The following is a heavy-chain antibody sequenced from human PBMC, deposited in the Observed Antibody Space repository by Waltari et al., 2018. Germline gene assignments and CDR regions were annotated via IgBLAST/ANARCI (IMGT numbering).Heavy chain of an antibody. CDR1: VFPFSSYA. J-gene: IGHJ6*02. Sequence: QVPLLASGGGVVQPGWSLRLSCGAAVFPFSSYALHWVRQAPGKGLEWVEVISDNGRNIYYVDSVKGRFTISRDNSKKTLYMQMNSLRAEDKSVYYCARDYCDRTNCHGMDVWGQGTTVTVSS. V-gene: IGHV3-30*04. CDR3: ARDYCDRTNCHGMDV. CDR2: ISDNGRNI. D-gene: IGHD3-22*01.